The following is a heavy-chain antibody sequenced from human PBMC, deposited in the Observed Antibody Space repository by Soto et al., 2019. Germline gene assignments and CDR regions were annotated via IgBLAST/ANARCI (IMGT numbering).Heavy chain of an antibody. V-gene: IGHV4-39*07. Sequence: PSETLSLTCTVSGGSISSSSYYWGWIRQPPGKGLEWIGSIYYSGSTYYNPSLKSRVTISVDTSKNQFSLKLSSVTAADTAVYYCVRSLNPTDAFDIWGQGTMVTVSS. CDR2: IYYSGST. J-gene: IGHJ3*02. CDR1: GGSISSSSYY. CDR3: VRSLNPTDAFDI.